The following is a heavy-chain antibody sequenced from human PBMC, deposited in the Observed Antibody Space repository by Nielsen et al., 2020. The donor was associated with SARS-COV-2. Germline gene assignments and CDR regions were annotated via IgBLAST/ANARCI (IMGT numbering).Heavy chain of an antibody. Sequence: GESLKISCAASGFTFSSYGMHWVRQAPGKGLEWVAVISYDGSNKYYADSVKGRFTISRDNSKNTLYLQMNSLRAEDTAVYYCAKDRGYCGGDCYLYGMDVWGQGTTVTVSS. CDR1: GFTFSSYG. CDR2: ISYDGSNK. D-gene: IGHD2-21*02. CDR3: AKDRGYCGGDCYLYGMDV. J-gene: IGHJ6*02. V-gene: IGHV3-30*18.